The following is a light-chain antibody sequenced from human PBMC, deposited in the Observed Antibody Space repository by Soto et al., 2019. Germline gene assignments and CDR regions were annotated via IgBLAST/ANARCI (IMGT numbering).Light chain of an antibody. J-gene: IGKJ1*01. Sequence: EIVLTQSPGTLSLSPGERATLSCRASQSLSSSYLAWYQQKPGQAPRLLIYGASSRATGITDRFSGSGSGTDFTLTISRLESEDFAMNYCQQFGSSPRTFGQGTKVDSK. CDR1: QSLSSSY. CDR3: QQFGSSPRT. CDR2: GAS. V-gene: IGKV3-20*01.